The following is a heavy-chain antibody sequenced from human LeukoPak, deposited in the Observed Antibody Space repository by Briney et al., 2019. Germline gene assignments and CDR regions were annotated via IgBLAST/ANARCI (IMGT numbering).Heavy chain of an antibody. CDR1: GFTFDEYG. Sequence: GGSLRLSCAASGFTFDEYGMSWVRPAPGKGLEWVSGINWNGGSTGYADSVKGRFTISRDNAKNSLYLQMNSLRAEDTALYYCARMTTVTTVIHYYYYMDVWGKGTTVTVSS. CDR3: ARMTTVTTVIHYYYYMDV. D-gene: IGHD4-11*01. CDR2: INWNGGST. J-gene: IGHJ6*03. V-gene: IGHV3-20*04.